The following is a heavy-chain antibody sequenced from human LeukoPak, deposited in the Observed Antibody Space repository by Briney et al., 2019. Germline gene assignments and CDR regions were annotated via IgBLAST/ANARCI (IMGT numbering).Heavy chain of an antibody. V-gene: IGHV3-7*01. D-gene: IGHD7-27*01. CDR2: IKQDGSEK. Sequence: PGGSLRLSCAASGFTFSSYWMSWVRQAPGKGLEWVANIKQDGSEKYYVDSVKGRFTISRDNAKNSLYLQMNSLRAEDTAVYYCARGKSGDRPPTVYWGQGTLVTVSS. CDR1: GFTFSSYW. CDR3: ARGKSGDRPPTVY. J-gene: IGHJ4*02.